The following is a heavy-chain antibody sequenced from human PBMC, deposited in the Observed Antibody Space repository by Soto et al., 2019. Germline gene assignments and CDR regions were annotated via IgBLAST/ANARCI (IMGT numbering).Heavy chain of an antibody. CDR1: GFSLTSSEVH. J-gene: IGHJ6*02. V-gene: IGHV2-70*01. CDR3: ARFGGHDRDYSYGMDV. D-gene: IGHD5-12*01. Sequence: ESGPTLVNPPQTLTLTCTFSGFSLTSSEVHVSWIRQAPGKALEWLALIDWNDDKYYSTSLKTRLTISKDTSKNQVVLTMTNMDPVDTATYYCARFGGHDRDYSYGMDVWGQGTAVTVSS. CDR2: IDWNDDK.